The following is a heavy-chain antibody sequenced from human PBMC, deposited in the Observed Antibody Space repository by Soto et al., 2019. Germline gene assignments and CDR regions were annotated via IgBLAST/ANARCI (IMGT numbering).Heavy chain of an antibody. CDR2: INSSGST. Sequence: PSETLSLTCTVSGGSFGSSAYYWGWIRRAPGKGLEWIGSINSSGSTFSNPSLKSRVTLSVDTSKNQFSLKLTSVTAADTALYYCSRRAPEGFGPWGQGTLVTVSS. V-gene: IGHV4-39*01. J-gene: IGHJ5*02. CDR3: SRRAPEGFGP. CDR1: GGSFGSSAYY.